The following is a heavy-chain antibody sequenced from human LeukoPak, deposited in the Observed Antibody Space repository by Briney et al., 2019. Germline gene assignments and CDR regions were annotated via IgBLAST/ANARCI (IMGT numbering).Heavy chain of an antibody. Sequence: GGSLRLSCAASGFTVSSNYMSWVRQAPGKGLEWVSVIYSGGSTYYADSVKGRFTISRDNSKNTLFLQMNSLRAEDTAVYYCAKDRAGDGYNYGLVDYWGQGILVTVSS. CDR1: GFTVSSNY. V-gene: IGHV3-53*01. CDR3: AKDRAGDGYNYGLVDY. CDR2: IYSGGST. D-gene: IGHD5-24*01. J-gene: IGHJ4*02.